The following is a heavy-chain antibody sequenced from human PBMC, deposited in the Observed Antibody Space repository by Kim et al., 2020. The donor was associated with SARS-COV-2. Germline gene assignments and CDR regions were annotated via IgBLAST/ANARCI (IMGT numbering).Heavy chain of an antibody. D-gene: IGHD2-21*01. Sequence: ASVKVSCKASGYTFTTYGINWVRQAPGQGPEWMGWINTKTGSPTYAQAFTGGFVFSLDTPDTTAYLQMSSLKAEDTAVYYCARGGPDHSQEMAVWGQGTTVTVSS. CDR1: GYTFTTYG. V-gene: IGHV7-4-1*02. CDR2: INTKTGSP. CDR3: ARGGPDHSQEMAV. J-gene: IGHJ6*02.